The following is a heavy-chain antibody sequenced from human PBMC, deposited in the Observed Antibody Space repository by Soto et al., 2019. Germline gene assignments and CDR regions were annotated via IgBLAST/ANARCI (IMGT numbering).Heavy chain of an antibody. J-gene: IGHJ4*02. Sequence: GGSLRLSCAASGFTFSSHVMHWVRQAPGKGLEWAAIIWYDGSNKYYADSVKGRFTISRDNSKNTVYLQMNSLRAEDAAVYYCATLGGGYSGYALDYWGQGALVTVSS. CDR3: ATLGGGYSGYALDY. CDR2: IWYDGSNK. CDR1: GFTFSSHV. D-gene: IGHD5-12*01. V-gene: IGHV3-33*01.